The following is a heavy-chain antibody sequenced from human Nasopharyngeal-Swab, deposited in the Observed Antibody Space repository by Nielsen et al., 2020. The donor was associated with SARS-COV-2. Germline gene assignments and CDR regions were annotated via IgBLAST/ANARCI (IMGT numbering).Heavy chain of an antibody. D-gene: IGHD3-10*01. J-gene: IGHJ6*02. CDR1: GFTFSDYY. CDR3: ARGVMVQGVNGYYYGMDV. CDR2: ISSSSSYT. Sequence: GESLKISCAASGFTFSDYYMSWIRQAPGKGLEWVSYISSSSSYTNYADSVKGRFTTSRDNAKNSLYLQMNSLRAEDTAVYYCARGVMVQGVNGYYYGMDVWGQGTTVTVSS. V-gene: IGHV3-11*06.